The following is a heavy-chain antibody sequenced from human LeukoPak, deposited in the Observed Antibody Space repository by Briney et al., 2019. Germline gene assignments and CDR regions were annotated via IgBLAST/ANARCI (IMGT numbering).Heavy chain of an antibody. CDR1: GFTFSKYW. V-gene: IGHV3-74*01. CDR2: INTDGTVT. Sequence: PGGSLRLSCAASGFTFSKYWMPWVCQAPGKGLESVSRINTDGTVTTYADSVKGRFTVSRDNADNTMFLQMNSVRDEDTAVYYCATKQWLAPPPDSWGQGTPVTVSS. D-gene: IGHD6-19*01. CDR3: ATKQWLAPPPDS. J-gene: IGHJ4*02.